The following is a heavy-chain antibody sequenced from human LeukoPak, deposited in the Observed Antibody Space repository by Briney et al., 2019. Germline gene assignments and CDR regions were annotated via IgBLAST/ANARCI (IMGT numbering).Heavy chain of an antibody. CDR1: GFTFSSYA. CDR2: ISSNGGTT. Sequence: GGSLRLSCAASGFTFSSYAMHWVRQAPGKGLEYVSAISSNGGTTYYANSVKGRITISRDNSKNTLYLQMNSLKTEDTAVYYCTTVFQYDSSGYYYSDAFDIWGQGTMVTVSS. CDR3: TTVFQYDSSGYYYSDAFDI. V-gene: IGHV3-64*01. D-gene: IGHD3-22*01. J-gene: IGHJ3*02.